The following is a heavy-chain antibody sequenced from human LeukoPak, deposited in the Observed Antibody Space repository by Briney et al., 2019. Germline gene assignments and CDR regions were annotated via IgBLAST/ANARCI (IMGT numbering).Heavy chain of an antibody. J-gene: IGHJ6*02. CDR1: GGTFSSYA. D-gene: IGHD6-6*01. CDR3: ARVIAALPGYYYGMDV. CDR2: IIPIFGTA. V-gene: IGHV1-69*01. Sequence: GASVKVSCKASGGTFSSYAISWVRQAPGQGLEWMGGIIPIFGTANYAQKFQGRVTITADESTSTAYIELSSLRSEDTAVYYCARVIAALPGYYYGMDVWGQGTTVTVSS.